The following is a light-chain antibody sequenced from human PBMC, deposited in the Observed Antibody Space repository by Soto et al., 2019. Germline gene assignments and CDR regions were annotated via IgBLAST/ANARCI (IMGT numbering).Light chain of an antibody. V-gene: IGLV2-11*01. CDR2: DVS. CDR1: SSDIGGYNY. J-gene: IGLJ2*01. Sequence: QSALTQPRSVSGSPGQSVTISCTGTSSDIGGYNYVSWYQQHPGKAPKLMIYDVSKRPSGVPDRFSGSKSGNTASLTIFGLQAEDEADFYCCSYTGNYTLVFGGGTKLTVL. CDR3: CSYTGNYTLV.